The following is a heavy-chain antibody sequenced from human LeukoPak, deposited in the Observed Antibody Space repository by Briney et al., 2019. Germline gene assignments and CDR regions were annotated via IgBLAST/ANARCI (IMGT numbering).Heavy chain of an antibody. V-gene: IGHV3-7*01. CDR1: GFAFTNYW. CDR3: AKSPEHIVLMVYAIDY. D-gene: IGHD2-8*01. Sequence: GGSLRLSCAASGFAFTNYWMSWVRQAPGKGLEWVASIRPDGSEKYYVDSVKGRFTISRDNAKTTLYLQMNSLRAEDTAVYYCAKSPEHIVLMVYAIDYWGQGTLVTVSS. J-gene: IGHJ4*02. CDR2: IRPDGSEK.